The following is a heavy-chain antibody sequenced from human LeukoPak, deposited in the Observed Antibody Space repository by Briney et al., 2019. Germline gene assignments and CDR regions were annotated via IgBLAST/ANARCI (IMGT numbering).Heavy chain of an antibody. V-gene: IGHV3-7*01. CDR1: GFTFRSYA. Sequence: GGSLRLSCAASGFTFRSYAMHWVRQAPGKGLEWVANIKQDGSEKYYVDSVKGRFTISRDNAKNSLYLQMNSLRAEDTAVYYCARGPSRYYYYGMDVWGQGTTVTVSS. CDR3: ARGPSRYYYYGMDV. D-gene: IGHD2-2*01. J-gene: IGHJ6*02. CDR2: IKQDGSEK.